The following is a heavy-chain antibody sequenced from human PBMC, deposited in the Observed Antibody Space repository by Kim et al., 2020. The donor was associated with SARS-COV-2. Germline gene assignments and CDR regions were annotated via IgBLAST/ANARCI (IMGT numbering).Heavy chain of an antibody. J-gene: IGHJ3*02. CDR2: IGAAGAT. Sequence: GGSLRLSCAASGFTFSRYDMHWVRQVTGKGLEWISVIGAAGATYYPDSVKGRFTISRDNAKNSLYLQMNSLRAGDTAVYYCAREGVNPLDAFDIWGHGTMVTVSS. CDR1: GFTFSRYD. V-gene: IGHV3-13*04. CDR3: AREGVNPLDAFDI. D-gene: IGHD3-16*02.